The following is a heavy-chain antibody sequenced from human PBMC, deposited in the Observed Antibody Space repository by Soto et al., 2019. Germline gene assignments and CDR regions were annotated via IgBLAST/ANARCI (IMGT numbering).Heavy chain of an antibody. J-gene: IGHJ4*02. D-gene: IGHD4-17*01. V-gene: IGHV1-46*01. CDR3: ARVGPLTTAGDF. CDR2: INPRDGTT. Sequence: QVHLVQSGTEVKQPGASVRISCRASGYTFTNYYMHWVRQAPGQGLEWVGIINPRDGTTYYPQKFQGRITVTRDTSTSTVYMELSSLRSEDTAVFYCARVGPLTTAGDFWGQGTLVTVSS. CDR1: GYTFTNYY.